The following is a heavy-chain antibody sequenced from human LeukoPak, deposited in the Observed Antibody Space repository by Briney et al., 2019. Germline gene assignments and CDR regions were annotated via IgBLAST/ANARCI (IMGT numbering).Heavy chain of an antibody. Sequence: GGSLRLSCAASGFTVSGNYMSWVRQAPGKGLEWVSVVYSGGSTYYADSVKGRFTISRDNSKNTLYLQMNSLRAEDTAVYYCARGPTVGPLTFDPWGQEPWSPSPQ. J-gene: IGHJ5*02. CDR3: ARGPTVGPLTFDP. CDR2: VYSGGST. V-gene: IGHV3-53*01. CDR1: GFTVSGNY. D-gene: IGHD4-17*01.